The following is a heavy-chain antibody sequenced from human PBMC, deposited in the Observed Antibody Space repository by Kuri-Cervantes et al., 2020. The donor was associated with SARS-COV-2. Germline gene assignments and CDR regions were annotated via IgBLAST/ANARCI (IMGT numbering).Heavy chain of an antibody. V-gene: IGHV3-7*03. Sequence: GESLKISCAASGFNFSTYWVNWVRQAPGKGLEWVANIKQDGSEKDSVDSVKGRFTISRDNAKNSLYLQMNSLRAEDTAVYYCARGPTPSHEFDYWGQGTLVTVSS. CDR3: ARGPTPSHEFDY. CDR2: IKQDGSEK. J-gene: IGHJ4*02. CDR1: GFNFSTYW.